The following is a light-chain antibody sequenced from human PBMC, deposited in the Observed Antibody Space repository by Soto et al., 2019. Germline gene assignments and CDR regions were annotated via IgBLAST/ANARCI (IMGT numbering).Light chain of an antibody. CDR3: QQYGASPPYT. CDR2: AAS. CDR1: RGISSSS. J-gene: IGKJ2*01. Sequence: EIVLTQSPGTLSLSPGESTTLSCRASRGISSSSLAWYQQKPGQAPRLLIYAASTRATGIPDRFCGSGSATDFTLTISRLEPEDSAVYYCQQYGASPPYTFGQGTKLEIK. V-gene: IGKV3-20*01.